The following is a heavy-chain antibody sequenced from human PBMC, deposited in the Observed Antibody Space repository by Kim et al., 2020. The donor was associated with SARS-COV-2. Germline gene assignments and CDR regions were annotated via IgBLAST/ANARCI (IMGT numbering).Heavy chain of an antibody. Sequence: SETLSLTCAVYGGSFSGYYWSWIRQPPGKGLEWIGEINHSGSTNYNPSLKSRVTISVDTSKNQFSLKLSSVTAADTAVYYCARGPYYYDSSDEYNWFDPWGQGTLVTVSS. CDR2: INHSGST. D-gene: IGHD3-22*01. V-gene: IGHV4-34*01. CDR1: GGSFSGYY. J-gene: IGHJ5*02. CDR3: ARGPYYYDSSDEYNWFDP.